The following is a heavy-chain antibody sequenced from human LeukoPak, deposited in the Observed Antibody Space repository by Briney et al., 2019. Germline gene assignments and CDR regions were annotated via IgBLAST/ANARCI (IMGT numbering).Heavy chain of an antibody. CDR1: GGSISSYY. CDR3: VRDRNGYSSSSGGYYGMDV. D-gene: IGHD6-6*01. CDR2: IYYSGST. J-gene: IGHJ6*02. Sequence: SETLSLTCTVSGGSISSYYWTRIRQPPGKGLEWIGYIYYSGSTNYNPSLKSRVTISVDTSKNQFSLKLSSVTAADTAVYYCVRDRNGYSSSSGGYYGMDVWGQGTTVTVSS. V-gene: IGHV4-59*01.